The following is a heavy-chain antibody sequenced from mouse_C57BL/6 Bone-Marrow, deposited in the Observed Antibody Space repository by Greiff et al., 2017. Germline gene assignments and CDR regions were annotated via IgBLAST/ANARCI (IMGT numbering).Heavy chain of an antibody. CDR1: GFSLSTSGMG. D-gene: IGHD2-1*01. CDR2: IWWNDNK. V-gene: IGHV8-11*01. CDR3: ARALYYGNCRFAY. Sequence: QVTLKESGPGILQPSQTLSLTCSFSGFSLSTSGMGVGWIHQPSGNGLEWLAHIWWNDNKYYNTALKSRLTISKDTSNNQVFLKIASVDTADTATYYYARALYYGNCRFAYWGQGTLVTVSA. J-gene: IGHJ3*01.